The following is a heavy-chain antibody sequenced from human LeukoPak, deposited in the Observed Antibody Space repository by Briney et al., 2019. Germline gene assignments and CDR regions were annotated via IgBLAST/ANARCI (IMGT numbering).Heavy chain of an antibody. J-gene: IGHJ5*02. V-gene: IGHV4-39*01. CDR1: GGSISSSSYY. Sequence: PSETLSLTCTVSGGSISSSSYYWGWIRQPPGKGLEWIGSIYYSGSTYYNPSLKSRVTISVDTSKNQFSLKLSSVTAADTAVYYCASLRYYYDSFFDPWGQGTLVTVSS. CDR2: IYYSGST. D-gene: IGHD3-22*01. CDR3: ASLRYYYDSFFDP.